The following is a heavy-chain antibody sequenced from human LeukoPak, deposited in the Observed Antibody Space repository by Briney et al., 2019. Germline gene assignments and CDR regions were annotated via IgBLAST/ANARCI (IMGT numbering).Heavy chain of an antibody. V-gene: IGHV3-48*03. CDR2: ISSSGSTI. CDR3: ASVEPLPYSYGYDDASDI. J-gene: IGHJ3*02. Sequence: GGSLRLSCAASGFTFSSYEMNWVRQAPGKGLEWVSYISSSGSTIYYADSVKGRFTISRDNAKNSLYLQMNSLRAEDTAVYYCASVEPLPYSYGYDDASDIWGQGTMVTVSS. D-gene: IGHD5-18*01. CDR1: GFTFSSYE.